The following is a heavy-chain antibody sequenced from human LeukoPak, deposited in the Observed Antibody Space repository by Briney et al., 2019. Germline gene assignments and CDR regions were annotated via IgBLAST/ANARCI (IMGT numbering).Heavy chain of an antibody. J-gene: IGHJ3*02. CDR2: IFYSGST. Sequence: SETLSLTCTVSGXSISSYYWSWIRQPPGKGLEWIGNIFYSGSTNYNPSLKSRVTISVDTAKNQFSLKLSSVTAADTAVYYCARQGGLYFSIWGQRTMVTVSS. CDR3: ARQGGLYFSI. V-gene: IGHV4-59*08. D-gene: IGHD2-2*02. CDR1: GXSISSYY.